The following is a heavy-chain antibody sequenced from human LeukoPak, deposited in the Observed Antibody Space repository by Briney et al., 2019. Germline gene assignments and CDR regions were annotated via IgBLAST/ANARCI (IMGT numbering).Heavy chain of an antibody. Sequence: GGSLRLSCAASGSTFSDYYMSWIRQAPGKGLEWVSYISSSGSTIYYADSVKGRFTISRDNAKNSLYLQMNSLRAEDTAVYYCARLGGLGYCSSTSCYHDYWGQGTLVTVSS. CDR2: ISSSGSTI. D-gene: IGHD2-2*01. CDR3: ARLGGLGYCSSTSCYHDY. V-gene: IGHV3-11*01. CDR1: GSTFSDYY. J-gene: IGHJ4*02.